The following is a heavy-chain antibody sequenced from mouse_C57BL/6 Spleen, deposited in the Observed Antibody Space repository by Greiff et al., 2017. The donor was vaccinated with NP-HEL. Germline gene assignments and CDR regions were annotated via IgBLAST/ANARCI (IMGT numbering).Heavy chain of an antibody. D-gene: IGHD2-1*01. CDR1: GYTFTSYW. J-gene: IGHJ2*01. CDR3: ARGNGNPYYFDY. CDR2: IDPSDSYP. Sequence: VQLQQPGAELVKPGASVKLSCKASGYTFTSYWMQWVKQRPGQGLEWIGEIDPSDSYPNYNQKFKGKATLTVDTSSSTAYMQLSSLTSEDSAVYYCARGNGNPYYFDYWGQGTTLTVSS. V-gene: IGHV1-50*01.